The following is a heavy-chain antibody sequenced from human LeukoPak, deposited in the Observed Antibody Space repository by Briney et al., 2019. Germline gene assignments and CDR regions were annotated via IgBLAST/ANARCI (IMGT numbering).Heavy chain of an antibody. J-gene: IGHJ6*03. CDR1: GGSISSYY. Sequence: PSETLSLTCTVSGGSISSYYWSWNRQPPGKGLEWIGYIYTSGSTNYNPSLKSRVTISVDTSKNQFSLKLSSVTAADTAVYYCARLGVVGNYYYMDVWGKGTTVTVSS. CDR2: IYTSGST. D-gene: IGHD2-8*01. CDR3: ARLGVVGNYYYMDV. V-gene: IGHV4-4*09.